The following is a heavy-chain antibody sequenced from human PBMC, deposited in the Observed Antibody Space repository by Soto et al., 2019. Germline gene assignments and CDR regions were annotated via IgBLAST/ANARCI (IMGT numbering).Heavy chain of an antibody. V-gene: IGHV3-9*01. CDR2: ISWNSGNI. Sequence: EVQLVESGGGLVQPGRSLRLSCEASGFTFDNYAMHWVRQAPGKGLEWVSGISWNSGNIAYAGSVKGRFTISRDNAKNSLYLQMNSLRAEDTALYYCAKDSSGGRPPYYFDSWGQGTLVTVSS. CDR1: GFTFDNYA. D-gene: IGHD2-15*01. CDR3: AKDSSGGRPPYYFDS. J-gene: IGHJ4*02.